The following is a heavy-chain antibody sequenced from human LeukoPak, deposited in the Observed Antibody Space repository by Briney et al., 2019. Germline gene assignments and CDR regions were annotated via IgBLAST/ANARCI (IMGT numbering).Heavy chain of an antibody. D-gene: IGHD1-7*01. J-gene: IGHJ5*02. CDR3: ARVRGNWNSINWFDP. CDR1: GYTFTGYY. CDR2: INPNSGGT. V-gene: IGHV1-2*02. Sequence: ASVKVSCKASGYTFTGYYMHWVRQAPGQGLEWMGWINPNSGGTNYAQKFQGRVTMTRDPSISTAYMELSRLRSDDTAVYYCARVRGNWNSINWFDPWGQGTLVTVSS.